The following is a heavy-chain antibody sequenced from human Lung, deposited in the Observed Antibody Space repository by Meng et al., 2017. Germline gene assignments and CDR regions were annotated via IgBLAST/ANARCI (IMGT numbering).Heavy chain of an antibody. D-gene: IGHD4-11*01. CDR1: GGSFSDYY. V-gene: IGHV4-34*01. Sequence: QVQLQQGGAGLLKPSETLSLPCVVSGGSFSDYYWSWIRQPPGKGLEWIGEINHSGSTNYNPSLESRATITVDTSQNNLSLKLSSVTAADSAVYYCARGPTTMAHDFDYWGQGTLVTVSS. J-gene: IGHJ4*02. CDR2: INHSGST. CDR3: ARGPTTMAHDFDY.